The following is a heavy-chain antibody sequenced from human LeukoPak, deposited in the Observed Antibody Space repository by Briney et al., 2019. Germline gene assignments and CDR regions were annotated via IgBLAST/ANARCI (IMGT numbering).Heavy chain of an antibody. Sequence: ASVKVSCKASGYTFTSYAMHWVRQAPGQRLEWMGWINAGNGNTKYSQKFQGRVTITRDTSASTAYMELSSLRSEDKAVYYCARRAPSGYYFDYWGQGTLVTVSS. J-gene: IGHJ4*02. V-gene: IGHV1-3*01. CDR1: GYTFTSYA. CDR3: ARRAPSGYYFDY. D-gene: IGHD6-25*01. CDR2: INAGNGNT.